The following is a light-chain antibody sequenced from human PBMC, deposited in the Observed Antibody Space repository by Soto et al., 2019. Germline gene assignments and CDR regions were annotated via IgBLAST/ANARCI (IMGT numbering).Light chain of an antibody. V-gene: IGLV1-44*01. Sequence: QSVLTQPPSASGTPGQRVTISCSGSSSNIGSNTVNWYQQLPGTAPKLLIFSNNQRPSGVPDRFCGSKSGTSASLAISGLQSEDEADYYCAAWDDSLNGSYVFGTGTKLTVL. CDR2: SNN. J-gene: IGLJ1*01. CDR3: AAWDDSLNGSYV. CDR1: SSNIGSNT.